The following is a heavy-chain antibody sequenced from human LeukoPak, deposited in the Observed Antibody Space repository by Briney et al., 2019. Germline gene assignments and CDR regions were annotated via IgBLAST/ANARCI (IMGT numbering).Heavy chain of an antibody. Sequence: GGSLRLSCAASGFTFSSYWMSWVRQAPGKGLERVANIKQDGSEKYYVDSVKGRFTISRDNAKNSLYLQMNSLRAEDTAVYYCARGGSYYDILTGYHHYYYYYMDVWGKGTTVTVSS. CDR1: GFTFSSYW. D-gene: IGHD3-9*01. J-gene: IGHJ6*03. V-gene: IGHV3-7*01. CDR2: IKQDGSEK. CDR3: ARGGSYYDILTGYHHYYYYYMDV.